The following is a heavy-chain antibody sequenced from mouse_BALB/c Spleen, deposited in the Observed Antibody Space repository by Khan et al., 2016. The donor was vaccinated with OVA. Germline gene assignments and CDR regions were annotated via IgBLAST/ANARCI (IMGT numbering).Heavy chain of an antibody. J-gene: IGHJ3*01. CDR2: MSSGGDYT. Sequence: EVELVESGGDLVKPGGSLKLSCAASGFTFSSYSMSWVRQIPEKRLEWVATMSSGGDYTYYPDSVKGRFTISRDNAKNTLYLQMSSLKSEDTAMYYCASHLNGSFAYWGQGTLVTVSA. V-gene: IGHV5-6*01. CDR3: ASHLNGSFAY. CDR1: GFTFSSYS.